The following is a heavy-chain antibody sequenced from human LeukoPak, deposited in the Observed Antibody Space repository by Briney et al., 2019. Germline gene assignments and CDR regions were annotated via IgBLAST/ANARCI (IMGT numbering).Heavy chain of an antibody. CDR1: GFTFSSYW. J-gene: IGHJ6*03. Sequence: GGSLRLSCAASGFTFSSYWMSWVRQAPGKGLEWVANIKQDGSEKYYVDSVKGRFTISRDNAKNSLYLQMNSLRAEDTAVYYCARIRALLNGPYMDVWGKGTTVTVSS. D-gene: IGHD1-26*01. CDR2: IKQDGSEK. V-gene: IGHV3-7*01. CDR3: ARIRALLNGPYMDV.